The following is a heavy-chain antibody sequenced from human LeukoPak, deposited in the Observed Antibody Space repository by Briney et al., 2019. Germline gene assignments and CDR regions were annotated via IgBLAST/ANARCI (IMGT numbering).Heavy chain of an antibody. CDR3: ARDFLLQSEGLFGY. CDR2: FYISGST. Sequence: KASETLSLTCTVSGGSISSYYWSWIRQPAGKGLEWIGRFYISGSTNYNPSLKSRVTMSVDTSKNQFSLRMNSVTAADTAVYYCARDFLLQSEGLFGYWGQGTLVTVSS. J-gene: IGHJ4*02. D-gene: IGHD4-11*01. V-gene: IGHV4-4*07. CDR1: GGSISSYY.